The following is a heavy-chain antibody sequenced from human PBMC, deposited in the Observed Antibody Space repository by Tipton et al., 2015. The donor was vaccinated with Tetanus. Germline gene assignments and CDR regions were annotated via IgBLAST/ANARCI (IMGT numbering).Heavy chain of an antibody. CDR1: GYSFTSYW. Sequence: MQLVQSGAEVKKPGESLKISCKGSGYSFTSYWIGWVRQMTGKGLEWMGIIYPGDSDTRYSPSFQGQVTIPADKSISTAYLQWSSLKASGPAMYYWARRATVNCSSTGCRPLGYYYGMDVWGQGTTVTVSS. J-gene: IGHJ6*02. V-gene: IGHV5-51*01. D-gene: IGHD2-2*01. CDR2: IYPGDSDT. CDR3: ARRATVNCSSTGCRPLGYYYGMDV.